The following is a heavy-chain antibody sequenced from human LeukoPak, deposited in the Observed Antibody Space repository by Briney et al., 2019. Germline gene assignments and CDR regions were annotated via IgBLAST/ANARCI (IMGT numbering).Heavy chain of an antibody. J-gene: IGHJ6*03. Sequence: GSLRLSCAASGFTFSSYAMSWVRQAPGKGLEWIGSIYYSGSTYYNPSLKSRVTISVDTSKNQFSLKLSSVTAADTAVYYCARYASTYYYYYMDVWGKGTTVTVSS. D-gene: IGHD5/OR15-5a*01. CDR1: GFTFSSYA. CDR3: ARYASTYYYYYMDV. V-gene: IGHV4-38-2*01. CDR2: IYYSGST.